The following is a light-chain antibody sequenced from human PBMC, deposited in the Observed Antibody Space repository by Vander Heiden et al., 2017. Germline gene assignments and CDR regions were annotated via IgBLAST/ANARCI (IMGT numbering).Light chain of an antibody. CDR1: NVGSTS. CDR3: QLWYASTDQVV. Sequence: SSVLTQPLSVSVAPGQTATIPCGGDNVGSTSVPWYQQRPGQTALLVVDDGSVRSLEIVELFSGSKSVDTATLTIIRAETDDEADYYCQLWYASTDQVVFGGGTKLTVL. V-gene: IGLV3-21*02. J-gene: IGLJ3*02. CDR2: DGS.